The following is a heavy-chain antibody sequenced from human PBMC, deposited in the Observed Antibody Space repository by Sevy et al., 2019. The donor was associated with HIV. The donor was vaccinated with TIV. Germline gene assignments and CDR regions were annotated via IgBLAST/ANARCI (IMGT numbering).Heavy chain of an antibody. Sequence: ASVKVSCKACGYTFTGYYMHWVRQAPGQGLEWMGRINPNSGGTNYAQKFQGRVTMTRDTSISTAYMELSRLRSDDTAVYYCARPSGSYYYGSGSYANYFDYWGQGTLVTVSS. CDR1: GYTFTGYY. CDR3: ARPSGSYYYGSGSYANYFDY. V-gene: IGHV1-2*06. J-gene: IGHJ4*02. CDR2: INPNSGGT. D-gene: IGHD3-10*01.